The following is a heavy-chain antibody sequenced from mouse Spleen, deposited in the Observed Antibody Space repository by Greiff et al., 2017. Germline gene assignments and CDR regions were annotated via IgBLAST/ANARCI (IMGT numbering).Heavy chain of an antibody. CDR1: GFTFSSYA. CDR3: ARRGAYYGNSYWYFDV. D-gene: IGHD2-10*01. V-gene: IGHV5-9*04. Sequence: EVKLVESGGGLVKLGGSLKLSCAASGFTFSSYAMSWVRQTPEKRLEWVATISSGGGNTYYPDSVKGRFTISRDNAKNTLYLQMSSLKSEDTAMYYCARRGAYYGNSYWYFDVWGAGTTVTVSS. J-gene: IGHJ1*01. CDR2: ISSGGGNT.